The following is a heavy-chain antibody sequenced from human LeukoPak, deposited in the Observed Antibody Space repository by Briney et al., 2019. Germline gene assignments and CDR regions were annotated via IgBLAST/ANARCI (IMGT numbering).Heavy chain of an antibody. CDR3: ARDLSTNSDFDY. D-gene: IGHD1/OR15-1a*01. CDR2: IIPILGIA. Sequence: SVKVSCKASGGTFSSYAISWVRQAPGQGLEWMGRIIPILGIANYAQKFQGRVTITADKSTSTAYMELSSLRSEDTAVYYCARDLSTNSDFDYWGEGTLVTVSS. J-gene: IGHJ4*02. V-gene: IGHV1-69*04. CDR1: GGTFSSYA.